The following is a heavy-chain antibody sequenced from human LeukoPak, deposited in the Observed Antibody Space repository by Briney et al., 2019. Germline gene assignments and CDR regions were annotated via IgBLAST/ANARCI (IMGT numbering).Heavy chain of an antibody. CDR3: ARVVVSSSSDYFDY. CDR2: TSYDESNK. CDR1: GFTFSRYW. V-gene: IGHV3-30*03. D-gene: IGHD6-6*01. Sequence: GGSLRLSCAASGFTFSRYWMSWVRQAPGKGLEWVAVTSYDESNKYYADSVKGRFTISRDNSKKTLYLQMNSLRGEDTAVYYCARVVVSSSSDYFDYWGQGTLVIVSS. J-gene: IGHJ4*02.